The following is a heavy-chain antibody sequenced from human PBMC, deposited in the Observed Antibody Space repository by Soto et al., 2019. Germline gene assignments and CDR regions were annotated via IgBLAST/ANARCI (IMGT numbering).Heavy chain of an antibody. CDR2: IYYSGST. D-gene: IGHD2-21*02. Sequence: PSETLSLTCTVSGGSISGYYWSWIRQTPGKGLEWIGYIYYSGSTNYNPSLKCRVSVTVDTSKIQLSLKLSSVTAAGSAVYYCAKVMGGWVTQFYFDYRGQGALVTVSS. V-gene: IGHV4-59*08. CDR3: AKVMGGWVTQFYFDY. CDR1: GGSISGYY. J-gene: IGHJ4*02.